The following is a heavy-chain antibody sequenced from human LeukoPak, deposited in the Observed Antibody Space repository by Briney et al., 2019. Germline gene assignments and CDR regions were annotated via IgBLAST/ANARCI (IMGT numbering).Heavy chain of an antibody. CDR2: INPNSGGT. V-gene: IGHV1-2*02. CDR3: ARDLGQQPPPRGYYYYMDV. J-gene: IGHJ6*03. Sequence: ASVKVSCKASGYTFTGYYMHWVRQAPGQGLEWMGWINPNSGGTNYAQKFQGRVTMTRDTSISTAYMELSRLRSDDTAVYYCARDLGQQPPPRGYYYYMDVWGKGTTVTVSS. D-gene: IGHD6-13*01. CDR1: GYTFTGYY.